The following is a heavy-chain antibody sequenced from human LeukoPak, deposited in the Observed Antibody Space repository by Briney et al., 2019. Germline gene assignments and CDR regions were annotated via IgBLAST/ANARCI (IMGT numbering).Heavy chain of an antibody. J-gene: IGHJ4*02. CDR1: GYTSTSYG. CDR3: ARDASSGLFDY. V-gene: IGHV1-18*04. D-gene: IGHD6-25*01. CDR2: ISAYNGNT. Sequence: RASVKVSCKASGYTSTSYGISWVRQAPGQGLEWMGWISAYNGNTNYAQKLQGRVTMTTDTSTGTAYMELRSLRSDDTAVYYCARDASSGLFDYWGQGTLVTVSS.